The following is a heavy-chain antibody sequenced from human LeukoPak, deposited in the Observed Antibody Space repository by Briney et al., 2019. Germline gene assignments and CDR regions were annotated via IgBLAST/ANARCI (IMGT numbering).Heavy chain of an antibody. V-gene: IGHV3-48*02. CDR2: ISSSSSTI. Sequence: GGSLRLSCAASGFTFSSYSMNWVRQAPGKGLEWVSYISSSSSTIYYADSVKGRFTISRDNAKNSLYLQMNSLRDEDTAVYYCARDSYYYDSSGYEFDYWSQGTLVTVSS. D-gene: IGHD3-22*01. J-gene: IGHJ4*02. CDR1: GFTFSSYS. CDR3: ARDSYYYDSSGYEFDY.